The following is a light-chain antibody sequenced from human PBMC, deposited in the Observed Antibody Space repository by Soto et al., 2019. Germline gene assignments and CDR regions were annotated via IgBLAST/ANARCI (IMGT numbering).Light chain of an antibody. CDR1: QSVSNNY. CDR2: GAS. CDR3: QQYGSSGT. Sequence: EIVLRQSPGTLSLSAGERATLSFRASQSVSNNYLAWYQQKPGQAPRLLIYGASNRATGIPDRFSGSGSGTDFTLTISRLEPEDFAVYYCQQYGSSGTFGQGTKVDI. V-gene: IGKV3-20*01. J-gene: IGKJ1*01.